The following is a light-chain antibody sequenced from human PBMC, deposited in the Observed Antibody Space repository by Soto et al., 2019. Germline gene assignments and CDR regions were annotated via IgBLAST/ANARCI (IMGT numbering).Light chain of an antibody. V-gene: IGLV2-8*01. CDR2: EVS. J-gene: IGLJ1*01. CDR1: SSDIGTYDY. Sequence: QSALTQPPSASVSRGQSVTISCTGTSSDIGTYDYVSWYQQHPGRAPKLIIFEVSKRPLGVPDRFSGSKSGNTASLIVSGVQPDDEEDYHCTLYTGADLTFVFGTGPKVTVL. CDR3: TLYTGADLTFV.